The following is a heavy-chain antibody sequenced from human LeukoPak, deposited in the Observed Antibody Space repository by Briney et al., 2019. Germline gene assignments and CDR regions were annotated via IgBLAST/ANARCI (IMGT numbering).Heavy chain of an antibody. CDR2: ISYDGSNK. J-gene: IGHJ4*02. V-gene: IGHV3-30-3*01. Sequence: GRSLRLSCAASGFTFSSYAMHWVRQAPGKGLEWVAVISYDGSNKYYADSVKGRFTISRDNSKNTLYLQMNSLRAEDTAVYYCARSSIAVSYFDYWGQGTLVTVSS. CDR3: ARSSIAVSYFDY. D-gene: IGHD6-19*01. CDR1: GFTFSSYA.